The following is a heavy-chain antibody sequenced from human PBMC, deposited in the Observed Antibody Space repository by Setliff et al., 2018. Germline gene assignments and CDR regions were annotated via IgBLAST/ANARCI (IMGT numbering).Heavy chain of an antibody. D-gene: IGHD2-21*01. CDR1: GYAFTGYY. CDR2: INPNSGGT. J-gene: IGHJ4*02. CDR3: AKDGGEVY. V-gene: IGHV1-2*06. Sequence: GASVKVSCKASGYAFTGYYIHWARQAPGQGLEWMGRINPNSGGTNYAQKFQGRVTMARDTSISTAYMELSRLTSDDTAVYYCAKDGGEVYWGQGTLVTVSS.